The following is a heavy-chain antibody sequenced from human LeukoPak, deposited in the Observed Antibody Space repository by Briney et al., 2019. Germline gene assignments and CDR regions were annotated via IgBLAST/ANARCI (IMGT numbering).Heavy chain of an antibody. Sequence: PGGSLRLSCAASGFTFSSYAMSGVRQAPGKGLEWVSASSGSGGSTYYADSVKGRSTISRDNSKNTLYLQMNSLRAEDTAVYYCAKGPAFYYDSSGSYFDFWGQGTLVTVSS. CDR1: GFTFSSYA. D-gene: IGHD3-22*01. V-gene: IGHV3-23*01. J-gene: IGHJ4*02. CDR3: AKGPAFYYDSSGSYFDF. CDR2: SSGSGGST.